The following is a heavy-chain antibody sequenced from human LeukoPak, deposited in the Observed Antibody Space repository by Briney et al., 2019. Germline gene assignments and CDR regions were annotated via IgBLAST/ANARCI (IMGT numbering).Heavy chain of an antibody. V-gene: IGHV4-34*01. D-gene: IGHD1-26*01. CDR1: GGSISIY. CDR3: ARGRYSGSYYDY. CDR2: INHSGST. Sequence: PSETLSLTCTVSGGSISIYWSWIRQPPGKGLEWIGEINHSGSTNYNPSLKSRVTISVDTSKNQFSLKLSSVTAADTAVYYCARGRYSGSYYDYWGQGTLVTVSS. J-gene: IGHJ4*02.